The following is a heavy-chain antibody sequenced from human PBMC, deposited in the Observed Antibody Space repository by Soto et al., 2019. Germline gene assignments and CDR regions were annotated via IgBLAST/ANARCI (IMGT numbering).Heavy chain of an antibody. CDR2: IYKGGSI. J-gene: IGHJ5*02. CDR3: ARAYYDRSGYAVDP. CDR1: GGSISNDY. V-gene: IGHV4-4*09. Sequence: PSETLSLTCRVSGGSISNDYWTWIRQPPGEGLEWIGYIYKGGSINYNPSLKSRVTISVDTSNNQFSLKLSSVTAADTAVYYCARAYYDRSGYAVDPWGQGTLVTVSS. D-gene: IGHD3-22*01.